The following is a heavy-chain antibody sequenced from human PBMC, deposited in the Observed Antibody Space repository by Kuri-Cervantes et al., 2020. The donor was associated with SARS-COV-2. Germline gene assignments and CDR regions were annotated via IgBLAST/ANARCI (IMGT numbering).Heavy chain of an antibody. Sequence: AAVKVSCKASGYTFITYGISWVRQAPGQGLEWLGWISVWNRNTDYAQKVQGRVTMTTDTSTSTAYMELRSLRSDDTAVYFCARSTPFRRLVVISQGGAFDIWGQGTMVTVSS. D-gene: IGHD3-22*01. CDR2: ISVWNRNT. J-gene: IGHJ3*02. CDR1: GYTFITYG. V-gene: IGHV1-18*04. CDR3: ARSTPFRRLVVISQGGAFDI.